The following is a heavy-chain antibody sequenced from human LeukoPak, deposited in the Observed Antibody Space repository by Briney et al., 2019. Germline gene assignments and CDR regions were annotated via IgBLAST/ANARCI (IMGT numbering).Heavy chain of an antibody. J-gene: IGHJ4*02. CDR1: GFTFSSYE. Sequence: TGGSLRLSCAASGFTFSSYEMNWVRQAPGKGLEWVSYISSSGSTIYYADSVKGRFTISRDNAKNSLYLQMNSLRAEDTAVYYCASDKSLIWFGELKYWGQGTLVTVSS. CDR2: ISSSGSTI. D-gene: IGHD3-10*01. CDR3: ASDKSLIWFGELKY. V-gene: IGHV3-48*03.